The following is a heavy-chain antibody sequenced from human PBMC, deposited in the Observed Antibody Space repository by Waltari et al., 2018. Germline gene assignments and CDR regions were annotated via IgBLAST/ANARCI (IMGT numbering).Heavy chain of an antibody. CDR2: INPDGSQK. CDR1: GFHFNTYW. Sequence: EVQLVESGGGLVQPGGSLRLSCEASGFHFNTYWRKWIRQAPGKGLEWVANINPDGSQKFYVDSVNGRFTVSRDNAQNSLYLQMNNLRAEDTAVYYCTTLARGESGDYWGQGTLVTVSS. V-gene: IGHV3-7*01. J-gene: IGHJ4*02. D-gene: IGHD3-10*01. CDR3: TTLARGESGDY.